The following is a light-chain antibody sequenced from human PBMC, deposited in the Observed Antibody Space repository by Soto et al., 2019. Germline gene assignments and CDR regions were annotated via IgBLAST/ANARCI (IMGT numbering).Light chain of an antibody. CDR3: QQYNNLPPT. CDR1: QSVSSN. CDR2: GAS. J-gene: IGKJ3*01. V-gene: IGKV3-15*01. Sequence: EIVMTQSPATLSVSPGERATLSCRASQSVSSNLAWYQQKPGQAPRLLIYGASTRVTGIPARFSGSGSGTEFTLTISSLQSEDFAVYYCQQYNNLPPTFGPGTKVDIK.